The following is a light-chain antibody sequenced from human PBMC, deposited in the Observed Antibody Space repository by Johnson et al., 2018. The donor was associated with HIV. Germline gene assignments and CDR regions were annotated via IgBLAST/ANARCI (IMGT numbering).Light chain of an antibody. CDR1: SSNIGNNY. V-gene: IGLV1-51*02. CDR3: GTWDSSLSAGV. Sequence: QSVLTQPPSVSAAPGQKVTISCSGSSSNIGNNYVSWYQQLPGTAPKLLIYENNKRPPGIPDRFSGSKSGTSATLGITGLQTGDEADYYCGTWDSSLSAGVFGTVTKVTVL. CDR2: ENN. J-gene: IGLJ1*01.